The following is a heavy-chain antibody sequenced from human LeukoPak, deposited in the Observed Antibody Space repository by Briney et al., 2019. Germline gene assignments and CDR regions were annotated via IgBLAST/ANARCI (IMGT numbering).Heavy chain of an antibody. CDR2: IKQDGSEK. J-gene: IGHJ4*02. V-gene: IGHV3-7*01. D-gene: IGHD3-16*02. CDR3: ARDRMYYDYVWGSYRYNDY. Sequence: PGGSLRLSCAASGFNFSSYWMSWVRQAPGKGLEWVANIKQDGSEKYYVDSVKGRFTISRDNAKNSLYLQMNSLRAEDTAVYYCARDRMYYDYVWGSYRYNDYWGQGTLVTVSS. CDR1: GFNFSSYW.